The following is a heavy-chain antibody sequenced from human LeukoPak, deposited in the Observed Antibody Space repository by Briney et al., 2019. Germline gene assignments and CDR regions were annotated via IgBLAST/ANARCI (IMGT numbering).Heavy chain of an antibody. CDR3: ARRLSELPFDY. J-gene: IGHJ4*02. D-gene: IGHD1-26*01. CDR1: GYTFTSYY. CDR2: INPSGGST. Sequence: GASVKVSCNASGYTFTSYYMHWVRRAPGQGLEWMGIINPSGGSTSYAQKFQGRVTMTRDMSTSTVYMELSSLRSEDTAVYYCARRLSELPFDYWGQGTLVTVSS. V-gene: IGHV1-46*01.